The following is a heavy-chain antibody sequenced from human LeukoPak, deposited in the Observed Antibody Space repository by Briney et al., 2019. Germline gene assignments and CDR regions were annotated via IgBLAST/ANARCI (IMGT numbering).Heavy chain of an antibody. CDR3: AKEIYGDSTGGRFQH. V-gene: IGHV3-7*03. D-gene: IGHD4-17*01. CDR2: IKGDGSEK. Sequence: GGSLRLSCAASGFTFSDYWMTWVRQAPGKGLEWVANIKGDGSEKYYVDSVKGRFTISRDNSKNTLYLQMNSLRAEDTAVYYCAKEIYGDSTGGRFQHWGQGTLVTVSS. CDR1: GFTFSDYW. J-gene: IGHJ1*01.